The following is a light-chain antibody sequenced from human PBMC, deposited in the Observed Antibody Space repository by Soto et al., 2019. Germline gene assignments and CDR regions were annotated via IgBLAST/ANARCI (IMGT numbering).Light chain of an antibody. J-gene: IGLJ2*01. CDR2: GNN. CDR3: GTWDTSLSDVV. Sequence: QSVLTQPPSVSAAPGQKVTISCSGSRSNIGRNYVSWYQQFPGTAPKLLIYGNNERPSGIPDRFSGSKSGTSAILGITGLQTGDEAGYYCGTWDTSLSDVVFGGVTKLTVL. V-gene: IGLV1-51*01. CDR1: RSNIGRNY.